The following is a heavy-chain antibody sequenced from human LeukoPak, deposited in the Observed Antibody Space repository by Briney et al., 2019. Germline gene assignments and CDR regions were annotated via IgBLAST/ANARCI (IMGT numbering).Heavy chain of an antibody. CDR2: ISYDGSNK. CDR1: RFTFSNYA. J-gene: IGHJ5*02. D-gene: IGHD3-22*01. V-gene: IGHV3-30-3*01. CDR3: ARDRGYSSGYYDNWFDP. Sequence: HPGRSLRLSCAASRFTFSNYAMHWVRLAPGEGLEWVAVISYDGSNKYYADSVKGRFTISRDNSKNTLYLQMNSLRAEDTAVYYCARDRGYSSGYYDNWFDPWGQGTLVTVSS.